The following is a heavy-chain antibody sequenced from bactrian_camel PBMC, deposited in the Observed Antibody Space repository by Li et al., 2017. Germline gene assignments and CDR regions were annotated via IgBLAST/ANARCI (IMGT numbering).Heavy chain of an antibody. CDR3: AKGPGYYSEWDA. CDR1: GFTFSELS. D-gene: IGHD2*01. V-gene: IGHV3S1*01. J-gene: IGHJ6*01. CDR2: INSGGRSA. Sequence: HVQLVESGGGSVPAGGSLTLFCAASGFTFSELSMSWVRQAPGKGLEWISSINSGGRSAYYADSVKGRATVSRINAYNTLHLQLIRLKPEDTAIYYCAKGPGYYSEWDAWGQGTQVTVS.